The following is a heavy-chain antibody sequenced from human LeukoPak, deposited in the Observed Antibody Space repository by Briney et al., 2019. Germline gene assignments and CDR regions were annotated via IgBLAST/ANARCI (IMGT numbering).Heavy chain of an antibody. Sequence: ASVKVSCKASGGTFSSYAISWVRQAPGQGLEWMGRIIPILGIANYAQKFQGRVTITADKSTSTAYMELSSLRSEDTAVYYCARDELGCSSTGCIIDYWGQGTLVTVSS. J-gene: IGHJ4*02. D-gene: IGHD2-2*01. CDR1: GGTFSSYA. CDR2: IIPILGIA. V-gene: IGHV1-69*04. CDR3: ARDELGCSSTGCIIDY.